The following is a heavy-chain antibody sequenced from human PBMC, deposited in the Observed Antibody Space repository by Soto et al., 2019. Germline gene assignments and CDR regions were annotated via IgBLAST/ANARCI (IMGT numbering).Heavy chain of an antibody. CDR3: ARAAKSYSSSSGYYYYYGMDV. J-gene: IGHJ6*02. D-gene: IGHD6-6*01. V-gene: IGHV3-21*01. CDR2: ISSSSSYI. CDR1: GFTFSGYT. Sequence: VGSLRLSCAASGFTFSGYTMNWVRQAPGKGLEWVSSISSSSSYIYYADSVKGRFTIPRDNAKNSLYLQMNSLRAEDTAVYYCARAAKSYSSSSGYYYYYGMDVWGQGTTVTVSS.